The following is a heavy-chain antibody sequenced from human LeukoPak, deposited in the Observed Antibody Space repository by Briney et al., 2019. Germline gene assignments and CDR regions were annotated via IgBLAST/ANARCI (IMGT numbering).Heavy chain of an antibody. Sequence: ASVKVSCKASGYTFTSYAMHWVRQAPGQRLEWMGWINAGNGNTKYSQKFQGRVTITRDTSASTAYMELSSLRSEDTAVYYCAIPYGDYNYYFDYWGQGTLVTVSS. CDR3: AIPYGDYNYYFDY. CDR2: INAGNGNT. D-gene: IGHD4-17*01. V-gene: IGHV1-3*01. CDR1: GYTFTSYA. J-gene: IGHJ4*02.